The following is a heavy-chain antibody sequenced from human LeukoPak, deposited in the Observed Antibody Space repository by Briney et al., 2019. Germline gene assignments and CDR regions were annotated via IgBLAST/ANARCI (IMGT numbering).Heavy chain of an antibody. D-gene: IGHD2-21*02. CDR2: ISSSSSYI. CDR1: GFTFSSYS. Sequence: GGSLRLSCAASGFTFSSYSMNWVRQAPGKGLEWVSSISSSSSYIYYADSVKGRFTISRDNAKNSLYLQMNSLRAEDTAVYYCASSTLREGGDSFDYWGQGTLVTVSS. CDR3: ASSTLREGGDSFDY. J-gene: IGHJ4*02. V-gene: IGHV3-21*01.